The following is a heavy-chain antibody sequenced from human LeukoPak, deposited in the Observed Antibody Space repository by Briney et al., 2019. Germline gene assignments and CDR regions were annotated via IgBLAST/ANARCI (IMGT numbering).Heavy chain of an antibody. V-gene: IGHV5-51*01. CDR2: IYPGDSDT. D-gene: IGHD6-13*01. CDR1: GYSFTSYW. CDR3: PRHVSPSHSRSWLDY. Sequence: GESLKLSCKGSGYSFTSYWIGWVRQIPGKGLELMGIIYPGDSDTRYSPCFQGQVTISAHKSISTHYLQWSSLQASETAMYYCPRHVSPSHSRSWLDYWGQGTLVTVSS. J-gene: IGHJ4*02.